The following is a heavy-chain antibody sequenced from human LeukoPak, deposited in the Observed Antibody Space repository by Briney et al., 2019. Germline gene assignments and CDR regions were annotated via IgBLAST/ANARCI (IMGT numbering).Heavy chain of an antibody. J-gene: IGHJ6*02. Sequence: SETLSLTCTVSGGSISSYYWSWIRQPPGKGLEWIGYIYYSGSTNYNPSLKSRVTITVDTSKNQFSLKLSSVTAADTAVYYCAVAGDSPEGMDVWGQGTTVTVSS. D-gene: IGHD1-14*01. CDR3: AVAGDSPEGMDV. V-gene: IGHV4-59*01. CDR1: GGSISSYY. CDR2: IYYSGST.